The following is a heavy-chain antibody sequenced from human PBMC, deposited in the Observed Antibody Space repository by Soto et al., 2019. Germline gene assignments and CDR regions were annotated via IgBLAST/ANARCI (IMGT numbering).Heavy chain of an antibody. V-gene: IGHV3-23*01. CDR3: AKVNTVLLWFGELPYYFDY. CDR1: GFTFSSYA. Sequence: GGSLRLSCAASGFTFSSYAMSWVRQAPGKGLEWVSAISGSGGSTYYADSVKGRFTISRDNSKNTLYLQMNSLRAEDTAVYYCAKVNTVLLWFGELPYYFDYWGQGTLVTVSS. D-gene: IGHD3-10*01. CDR2: ISGSGGST. J-gene: IGHJ4*02.